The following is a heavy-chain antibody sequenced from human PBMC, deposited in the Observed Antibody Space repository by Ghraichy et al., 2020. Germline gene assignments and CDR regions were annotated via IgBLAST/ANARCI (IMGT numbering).Heavy chain of an antibody. CDR2: IKEDRSEN. V-gene: IGHV3-7*03. CDR1: GFTFGSYW. CDR3: ARGSYTLDY. Sequence: LSLTCAASGFTFGSYWMGWVRQAPGKGLEWVANIKEDRSENHYVDSVKGRFTISRDNAESSLYLQMNSLRVEATAVYYCARGSYTLDYWGQGPLVTVSS. J-gene: IGHJ4*02. D-gene: IGHD1-26*01.